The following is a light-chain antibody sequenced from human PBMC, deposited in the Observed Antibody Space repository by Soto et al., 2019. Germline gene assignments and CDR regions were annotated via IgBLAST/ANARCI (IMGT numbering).Light chain of an antibody. CDR3: SSYTSSRTVV. CDR1: SSDVGGYNY. J-gene: IGLJ2*01. CDR2: DVS. V-gene: IGLV2-14*01. Sequence: QSALTQPASVSGSPGQSITISCTGTSSDVGGYNYVSWYQQHPGKAPKLMIYDVSNRPSGVSNRCSGSKSGNTASLTISGPQAEDEADYCCSSYTSSRTVVFGGGTKLTVL.